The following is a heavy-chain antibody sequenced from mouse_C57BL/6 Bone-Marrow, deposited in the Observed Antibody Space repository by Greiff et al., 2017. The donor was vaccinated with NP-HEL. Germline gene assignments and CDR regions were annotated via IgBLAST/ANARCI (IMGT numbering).Heavy chain of an antibody. J-gene: IGHJ2*01. V-gene: IGHV14-4*01. CDR3: TPYYYGSLYFDY. D-gene: IGHD1-1*01. CDR2: IDPENGDT. Sequence: EVQLQQSGAELVRPGASVKLSCTASGFNITDDYMHWVKQRPEQGLEWIGWIDPENGDTKYAPKFQGKATITADTSSNTAYLQLSSLTSEDTAVYYCTPYYYGSLYFDYWGQGTTLSVAT. CDR1: GFNITDDY.